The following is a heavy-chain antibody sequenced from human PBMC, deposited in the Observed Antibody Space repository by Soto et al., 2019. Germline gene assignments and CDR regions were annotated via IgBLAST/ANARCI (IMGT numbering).Heavy chain of an antibody. Sequence: GASVKVSCKASGFTFTSSAVQWVRQARGQRLEWIGWIVVGSGNTNYAQKFQGRVTITADESTSTAYMELSSLRSEDTAVYYCASSVAKYYYYGMDVWGQGTTVTVSS. CDR1: GFTFTSSA. J-gene: IGHJ6*02. CDR3: ASSVAKYYYYGMDV. D-gene: IGHD5-12*01. CDR2: IVVGSGNT. V-gene: IGHV1-58*01.